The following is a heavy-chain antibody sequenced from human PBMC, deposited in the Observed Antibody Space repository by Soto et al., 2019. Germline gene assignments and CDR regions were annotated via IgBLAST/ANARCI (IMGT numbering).Heavy chain of an antibody. CDR2: IWFDGSNI. J-gene: IGHJ4*02. V-gene: IGHV3-33*01. CDR3: ATEIGDYSFEY. CDR1: VFTFISYG. D-gene: IGHD2-21*02. Sequence: PGGSLRLACVASVFTFISYGMHWVRQAPGRGLEWVAIIWFDGSNINYVDSVKGRFTISRDNSKNTLYLQMNSLRVEDTAVYYCATEIGDYSFEYWGLGTLVTVSS.